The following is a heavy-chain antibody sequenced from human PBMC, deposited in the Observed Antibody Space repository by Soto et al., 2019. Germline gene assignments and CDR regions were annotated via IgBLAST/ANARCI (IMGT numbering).Heavy chain of an antibody. CDR3: ARGTAKVDY. V-gene: IGHV3-11*05. J-gene: IGHJ4*02. Sequence: QVQLVGSGGGWARLGGPLKLPFAAPGSTFSDFYRVWIGQAPGKGLEWLSYISSNSRYTNYADSVKGRFTISRDNAKNSLYLQMNSLRPEDTAVYYCARGTAKVDYWGQGTLVTVSS. D-gene: IGHD6-13*01. CDR1: GSTFSDFY. CDR2: ISSNSRYT.